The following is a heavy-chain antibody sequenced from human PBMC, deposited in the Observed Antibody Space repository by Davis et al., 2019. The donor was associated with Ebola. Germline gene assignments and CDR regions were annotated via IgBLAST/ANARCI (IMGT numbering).Heavy chain of an antibody. CDR2: ISSSGSTI. CDR3: ARDLETYYDFWSGSLNYYYGMDV. J-gene: IGHJ6*02. V-gene: IGHV3-11*04. Sequence: GGSLRLSCAAPGFRSRAHHMDWVRQAPGKGLEWVSYISSSGSTIYYADSVKGRFTISRDNAKNSLYLQMNSLRAEGTAVYYCARDLETYYDFWSGSLNYYYGMDVWGQGTTVTVSS. D-gene: IGHD3-3*01. CDR1: GFRSRAHH.